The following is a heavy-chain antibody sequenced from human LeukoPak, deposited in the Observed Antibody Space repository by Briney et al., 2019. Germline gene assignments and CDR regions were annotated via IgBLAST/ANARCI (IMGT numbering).Heavy chain of an antibody. D-gene: IGHD5-18*01. CDR1: GGSISSYY. J-gene: IGHJ4*02. V-gene: IGHV4-59*01. Sequence: SETLSLTCTVSGGSISSYYWSWIRQPPGKGLEWIGYIYYSGRTNYNPSLKSRVTISVDTSKNQFSLKLSSVTAADTAVYYCATGYSYGYQRYWGQGTLVTVSS. CDR2: IYYSGRT. CDR3: ATGYSYGYQRY.